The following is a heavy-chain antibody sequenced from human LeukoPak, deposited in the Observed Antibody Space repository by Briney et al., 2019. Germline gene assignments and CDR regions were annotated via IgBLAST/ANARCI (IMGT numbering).Heavy chain of an antibody. CDR1: GGSISSGDYY. Sequence: PSETPSLTCTVSGGSISSGDYYWNWIRQPPGKGLEWIGYIYYSGTTYYNPSLKSRITISVDTSKNQFSLKLSSVTAADTAVYYCARDRRQLAHDYWGQGTLVSVSS. CDR2: IYYSGTT. D-gene: IGHD6-6*01. CDR3: ARDRRQLAHDY. V-gene: IGHV4-30-4*08. J-gene: IGHJ4*02.